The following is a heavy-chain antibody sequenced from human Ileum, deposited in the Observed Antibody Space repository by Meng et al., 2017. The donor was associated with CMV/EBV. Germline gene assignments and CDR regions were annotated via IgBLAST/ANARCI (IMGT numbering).Heavy chain of an antibody. J-gene: IGHJ4*02. D-gene: IGHD6-19*01. Sequence: GESVKISCAASGFTFSSYSMNWVRQAPGKGLEWVSSISSSSSYIYYADSVKGRFTISRDNAKNSLYLQMNSLRAEDTAVYYCARDPYSSGSDYWGQGTRVTVSS. V-gene: IGHV3-21*01. CDR2: ISSSSSYI. CDR3: ARDPYSSGSDY. CDR1: GFTFSSYS.